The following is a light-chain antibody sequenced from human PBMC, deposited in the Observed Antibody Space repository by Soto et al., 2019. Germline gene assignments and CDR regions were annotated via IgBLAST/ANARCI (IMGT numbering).Light chain of an antibody. CDR1: SSDVVGYNY. Sequence: QSALTQPASVSGSPGQSITISCTGTSSDVVGYNYVSWYQHHPGKAPKLIIYDVSNRPSGVSIRFSGSKSDNTASLTISGLQPEDEADYHCSSNKTSNTRQIVFGTGTKVTVL. J-gene: IGLJ1*01. CDR2: DVS. CDR3: SSNKTSNTRQIV. V-gene: IGLV2-14*03.